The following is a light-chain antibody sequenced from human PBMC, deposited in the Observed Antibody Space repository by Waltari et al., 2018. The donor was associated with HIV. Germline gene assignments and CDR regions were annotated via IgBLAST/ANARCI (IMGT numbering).Light chain of an antibody. Sequence: NFMLTQPPSVSESPGKTVTISCTGSSGRIASNYVQWYQQRPGSAPTTVIYEHNQRPSGVPDRFSGSIDSSSNSASLTISGLKTEDEADYYCQSYDSITWVFGGGTKLTVL. J-gene: IGLJ3*02. CDR1: SGRIASNY. V-gene: IGLV6-57*02. CDR3: QSYDSITWV. CDR2: EHN.